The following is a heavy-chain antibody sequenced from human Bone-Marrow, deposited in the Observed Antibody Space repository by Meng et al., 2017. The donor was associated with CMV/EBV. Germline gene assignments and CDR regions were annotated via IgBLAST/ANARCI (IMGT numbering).Heavy chain of an antibody. D-gene: IGHD2-2*01. J-gene: IGHJ4*02. CDR1: GFTFSSYG. CDR2: IRYDGSNK. CDR3: ASSDWRSTSGYGDYFDY. Sequence: GESLKISCAASGFTFSSYGMHWVRQAPGKGLGWVAFIRYDGSNKYYADSVKGRFTISRDNSKNTLYLQMNSLRADDKAEYYCASSDWRSTSGYGDYFDYWGQGTLVTVSS. V-gene: IGHV3-30*02.